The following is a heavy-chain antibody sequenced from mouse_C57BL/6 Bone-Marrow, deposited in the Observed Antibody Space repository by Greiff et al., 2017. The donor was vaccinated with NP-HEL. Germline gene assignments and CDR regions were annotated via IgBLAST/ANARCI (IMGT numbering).Heavy chain of an antibody. CDR2: IYPGDGDT. Sequence: VQLVESGPELVKPGASVKISCKASGYAFSSSWMNWVKQRPGKGLEWIGRIYPGDGDTNYNGKFKGKATLTADKSSSTAYMQLSSLTSEDSAVYFCGGFPYYYGSSYNAMDYWGQGTSVTVSS. CDR1: GYAFSSSW. CDR3: GGFPYYYGSSYNAMDY. D-gene: IGHD1-1*01. V-gene: IGHV1-82*01. J-gene: IGHJ4*01.